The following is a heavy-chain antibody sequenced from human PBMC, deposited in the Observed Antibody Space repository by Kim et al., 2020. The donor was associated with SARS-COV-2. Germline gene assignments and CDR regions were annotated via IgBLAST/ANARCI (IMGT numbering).Heavy chain of an antibody. J-gene: IGHJ5*02. D-gene: IGHD6-13*01. V-gene: IGHV6-1*01. CDR3: ARDQNSSSWDPGWFDP. Sequence: VKSRITINPDTSKNQFSLQLNSVTPEDTAVYYCARDQNSSSWDPGWFDPWGQGTLVTVSS.